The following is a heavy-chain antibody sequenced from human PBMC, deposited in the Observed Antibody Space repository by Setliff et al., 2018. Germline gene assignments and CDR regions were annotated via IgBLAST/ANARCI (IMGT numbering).Heavy chain of an antibody. CDR1: GGSIRSGTYY. J-gene: IGHJ4*02. CDR2: IYGTGST. D-gene: IGHD6-19*01. V-gene: IGHV4-61*09. Sequence: SETLSLTCNVSGGSIRSGTYYWSWIRQPAERGLEWIGHIYGTGSTSYNPSLKSRVTISVDTSKNQFSLKLSSVTAADTAVYYCARGRAGHSGHWGQGTLVTVSS. CDR3: ARGRAGHSGH.